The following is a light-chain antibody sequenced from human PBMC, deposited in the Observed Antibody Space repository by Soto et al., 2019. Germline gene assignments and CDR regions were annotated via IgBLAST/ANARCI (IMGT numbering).Light chain of an antibody. Sequence: DIQMTQSPSTLSASVGDRVTITCRASQSINNWLAWYQQKPGKAPILLIYKASSLESGVPSRFSGSGSGTEFTLTINNLQPDDFATYYCQQYNSYPWTFGQGTKVEIK. CDR3: QQYNSYPWT. CDR2: KAS. CDR1: QSINNW. J-gene: IGKJ1*01. V-gene: IGKV1-5*03.